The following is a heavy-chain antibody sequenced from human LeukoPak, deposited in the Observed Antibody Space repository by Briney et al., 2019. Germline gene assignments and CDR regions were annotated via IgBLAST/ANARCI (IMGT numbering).Heavy chain of an antibody. Sequence: PGGSLRLSCAASGFTFSTYGMHWVRQAPGKGLEWVAVISYDGSNKYYADSVKGRFTISRDNSKNTLYLQMNSLRAEDTAVYYCAKASKGQEYFQRWGQGTLVTVSS. CDR1: GFTFSTYG. CDR3: AKASKGQEYFQR. J-gene: IGHJ1*01. V-gene: IGHV3-30*18. CDR2: ISYDGSNK.